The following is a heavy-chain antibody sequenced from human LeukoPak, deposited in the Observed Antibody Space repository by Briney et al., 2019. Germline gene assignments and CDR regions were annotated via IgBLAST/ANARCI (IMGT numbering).Heavy chain of an antibody. CDR1: GYTCTSYG. J-gene: IGHJ4*02. CDR2: ISAYNGNT. CDR3: ARDLRREYYYDSSGYYFHY. Sequence: ASVKVSCKASGYTCTSYGISWVRQAPGQGLEWMGWISAYNGNTNYAQKLQGRVTMTTDTSTSTAYMELRSLRSDDTAVYYCARDLRREYYYDSSGYYFHYWGQGTLVTVSS. D-gene: IGHD3-22*01. V-gene: IGHV1-18*01.